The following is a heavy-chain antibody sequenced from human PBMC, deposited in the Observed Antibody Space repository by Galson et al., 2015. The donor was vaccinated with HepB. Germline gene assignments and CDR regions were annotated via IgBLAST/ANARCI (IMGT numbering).Heavy chain of an antibody. J-gene: IGHJ4*02. V-gene: IGHV3-66*02. D-gene: IGHD1-26*01. Sequence: SLRLSCAASGFTIRTNSMSWVRQAPGKGLEWVSVFYSGGSTYYADSVKGRFTISRVDSKNTLYLHMNSLRPEDTAFYYCATERSTCGSYYFYKWGQGTRVTLSS. CDR1: GFTIRTNS. CDR3: ATERSTCGSYYFYK. CDR2: FYSGGST.